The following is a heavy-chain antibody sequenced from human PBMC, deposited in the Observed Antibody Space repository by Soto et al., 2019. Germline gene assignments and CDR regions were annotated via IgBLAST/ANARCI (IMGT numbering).Heavy chain of an antibody. CDR3: ARATTVTSSFFYYGLDV. V-gene: IGHV4-30-4*08. Sequence: SETLSLTCSVSGGSISSDDYYWTWVRQPPGKGLEWIGHIYYNGNTYYNPSLKSRLTMSLDTSQNQFSLHLSSVIAADSALYFCARATTVTSSFFYYGLDVWGQGTTVNVSS. CDR2: IYYNGNT. CDR1: GGSISSDDYY. J-gene: IGHJ6*02. D-gene: IGHD4-17*01.